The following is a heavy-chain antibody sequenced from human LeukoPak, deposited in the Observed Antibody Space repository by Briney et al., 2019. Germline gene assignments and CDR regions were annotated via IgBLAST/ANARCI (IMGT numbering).Heavy chain of an antibody. CDR2: INPNSGST. D-gene: IGHD3-22*01. Sequence: ASVKVSCKASGYTFTGYYMHWVRQATGHVLDLIGWINPNSGSTNYAQKFQGRVTMTRDTSISTAYMELSRLRSDDTAVYYCARDRVYYYDSSGYRGIPDAFDIWGQGTMVTVSS. J-gene: IGHJ3*02. V-gene: IGHV1-2*02. CDR1: GYTFTGYY. CDR3: ARDRVYYYDSSGYRGIPDAFDI.